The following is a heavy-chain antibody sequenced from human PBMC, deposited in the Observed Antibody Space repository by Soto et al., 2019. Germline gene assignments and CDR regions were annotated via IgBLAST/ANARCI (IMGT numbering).Heavy chain of an antibody. Sequence: PSQTLSLSCAISGNSVSSTSVSWIWIRQSPSRGLEWLARTYYRSRWWSDYAESMKSRITINADTSKNQVSLQLDSVTPEDTAVYYCARKTMARALDIWGQGTMVTVSS. D-gene: IGHD2-8*01. CDR3: ARKTMARALDI. J-gene: IGHJ3*02. CDR2: TYYRSRWWS. CDR1: GNSVSSTSVS. V-gene: IGHV6-1*01.